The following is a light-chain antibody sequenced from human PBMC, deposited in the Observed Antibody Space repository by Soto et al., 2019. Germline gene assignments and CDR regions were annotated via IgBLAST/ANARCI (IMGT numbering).Light chain of an antibody. Sequence: DIQMTQSAATLSASVGDTVTITCRASESISIWLAWYQQKPGKAPNLLINKASSLQSEVPSRFSGSGSGTEFTLTITSLQPDDFGVYYCQQYNDWFSITFAQGTRLAIK. CDR2: KAS. CDR1: ESISIW. V-gene: IGKV1-5*03. J-gene: IGKJ5*01. CDR3: QQYNDWFSIT.